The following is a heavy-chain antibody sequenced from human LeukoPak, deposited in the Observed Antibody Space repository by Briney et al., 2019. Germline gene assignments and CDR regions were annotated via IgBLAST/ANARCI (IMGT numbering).Heavy chain of an antibody. D-gene: IGHD3-10*01. J-gene: IGHJ5*02. CDR2: INPNSGGT. CDR1: GYTFTGYY. CDR3: ARGRAGTNWFDP. V-gene: IGHV1-2*02. Sequence: GASVKVSCKASGYTFTGYYMHWVRQAPGQGLEWMGWINPNSGGTNYAQKFQGRVTITTDESTSTAYMELSSLRSEDTAVYYCARGRAGTNWFDPWGQGTLVTVSS.